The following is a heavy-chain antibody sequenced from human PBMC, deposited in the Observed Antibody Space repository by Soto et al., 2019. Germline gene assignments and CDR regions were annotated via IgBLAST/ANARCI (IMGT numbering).Heavy chain of an antibody. J-gene: IGHJ4*02. CDR3: ARTVGAAYYFDF. Sequence: QVQLQESGPGLVKPSETLSLTCNVSGGSMSRCYWSWIRQPAGKGLEWIGRVWTSGSTNYNPSLKSRVTMSIDTSNNHFSLKLNSVTAADTAVYYCARTVGAAYYFDFWGQGTLVTVSS. CDR1: GGSMSRCY. D-gene: IGHD1-26*01. CDR2: VWTSGST. V-gene: IGHV4-4*07.